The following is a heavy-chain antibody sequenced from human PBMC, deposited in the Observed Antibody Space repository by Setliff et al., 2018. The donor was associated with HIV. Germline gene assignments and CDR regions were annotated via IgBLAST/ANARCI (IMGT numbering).Heavy chain of an antibody. D-gene: IGHD6-13*01. CDR3: AGSYGSSWFGPFDY. CDR1: GASISSSSYS. CDR2: LYSSGRT. V-gene: IGHV4-39*01. J-gene: IGHJ4*02. Sequence: TSETLSLTCSVSGASISSSSYSWGWIRQPPGKGLEWIGSLYSSGRTYYKSSLKSRVTISVDTSRNQISLRLDSLTAADTAIYYCAGSYGSSWFGPFDYWGQGTLVTVSS.